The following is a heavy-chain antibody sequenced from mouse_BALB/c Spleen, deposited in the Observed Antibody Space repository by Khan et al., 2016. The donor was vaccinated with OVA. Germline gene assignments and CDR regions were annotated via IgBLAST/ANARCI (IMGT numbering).Heavy chain of an antibody. V-gene: IGHV9-3-1*01. Sequence: QIQLVQSGPELKKPGETVKISCKASGYTFTNYGMNWVKQSPGKALKWMGWINTYTGVPTYADDFKGRFAFSLETSASTAYLQINNLKNEDTATYVGARPRDFCDAMDHWGQGTAVTVAS. CDR2: INTYTGVP. CDR1: GYTFTNYG. CDR3: ARPRDFCDAMDH. J-gene: IGHJ4*01.